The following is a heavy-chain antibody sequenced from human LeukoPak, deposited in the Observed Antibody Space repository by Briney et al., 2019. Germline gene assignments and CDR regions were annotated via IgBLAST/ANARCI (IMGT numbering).Heavy chain of an antibody. V-gene: IGHV1-46*01. CDR2: INPSGGST. J-gene: IGHJ4*02. Sequence: ASVKVSCKASGYTFTSYYIHWVRQAPGQGLEWMGIINPSGGSTSYPQKFQGRVTMTRDMSTSTVYMELSSLRSEDTAVYYCARTYYYDSSGYYYLFDYWGQGTLVTVSS. D-gene: IGHD3-22*01. CDR1: GYTFTSYY. CDR3: ARTYYYDSSGYYYLFDY.